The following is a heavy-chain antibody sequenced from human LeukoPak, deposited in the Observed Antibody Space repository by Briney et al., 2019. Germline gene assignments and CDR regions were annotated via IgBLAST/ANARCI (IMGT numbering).Heavy chain of an antibody. Sequence: GGSLRLSCAASGFTFSSYWMHWVRHAPGKGLVWVSRINSDGSSTSYADSVKGRFTISRDNAKNTLYLQMNSLRAEDTAVYYCARGDRPGYYYYMDVWGKGTTVTVSS. V-gene: IGHV3-74*01. CDR2: INSDGSST. CDR3: ARGDRPGYYYYMDV. CDR1: GFTFSSYW. J-gene: IGHJ6*03.